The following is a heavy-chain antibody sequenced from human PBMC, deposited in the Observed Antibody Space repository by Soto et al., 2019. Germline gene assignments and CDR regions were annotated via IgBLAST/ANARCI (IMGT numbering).Heavy chain of an antibody. CDR1: GGSISIYY. J-gene: IGHJ4*02. Sequence: SEALSVTCTVSGGSISIYYWSWIWQLAGKGLEWIGRIYSSGSTNYDPSLKSRFTMSVDTSKNQFSLKLSSVTASDTAFYYCARVHCSGGSCYDYWGQGTLVTVSS. D-gene: IGHD2-15*01. CDR2: IYSSGST. V-gene: IGHV4-4*07. CDR3: ARVHCSGGSCYDY.